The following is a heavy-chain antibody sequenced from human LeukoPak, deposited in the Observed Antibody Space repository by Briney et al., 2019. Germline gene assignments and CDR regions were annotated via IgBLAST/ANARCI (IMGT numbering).Heavy chain of an antibody. V-gene: IGHV1-2*02. CDR2: INPNSGET. Sequence: GASVKLSCKTSGYTFTDDYIHCVRQAPGQGLEWMGWINPNSGETNSAQKFQGRVTMTGDTSISTAYMELNRVTSDDTAVYYCARDRDYSNTERGFDYWGQGTLVTVSS. D-gene: IGHD4-11*01. CDR1: GYTFTDDY. CDR3: ARDRDYSNTERGFDY. J-gene: IGHJ4*02.